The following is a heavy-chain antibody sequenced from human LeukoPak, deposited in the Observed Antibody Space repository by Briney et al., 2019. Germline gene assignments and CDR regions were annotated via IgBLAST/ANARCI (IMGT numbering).Heavy chain of an antibody. CDR3: AIAAAGTYPDY. CDR2: ISGSGGST. CDR1: GFTFDDYG. J-gene: IGHJ4*02. D-gene: IGHD6-13*01. Sequence: GGSLRLSCAASGFTFDDYGMSWVRQAPGKGLEWVSAISGSGGSTYYADSVKGRFTISRDNSKNTLYLQMNSLRAEDTAVYYCAIAAAGTYPDYWGQGTLVTVSS. V-gene: IGHV3-23*01.